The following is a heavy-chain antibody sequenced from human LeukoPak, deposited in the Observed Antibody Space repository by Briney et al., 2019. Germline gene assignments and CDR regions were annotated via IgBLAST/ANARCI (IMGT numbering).Heavy chain of an antibody. Sequence: GGSLRLSCAASGFTFSYYAMSWVRQAPGKGLEWVAFIRYDGSNKYYADSVKGRFTISRDNSKNTLYLQMNSLRAEDTAVYYCAYYDSSGYYFYFDYWGQGTLVTVSS. CDR1: GFTFSYYA. D-gene: IGHD3-22*01. CDR2: IRYDGSNK. V-gene: IGHV3-30*02. CDR3: AYYDSSGYYFYFDY. J-gene: IGHJ4*02.